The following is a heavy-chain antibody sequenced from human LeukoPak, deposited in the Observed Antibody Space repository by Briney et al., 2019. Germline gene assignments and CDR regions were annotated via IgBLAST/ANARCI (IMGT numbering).Heavy chain of an antibody. J-gene: IGHJ4*02. V-gene: IGHV1-2*02. CDR2: INPNSGGT. D-gene: IGHD3-22*01. CDR3: ARDWGSSYYYDSSAPDY. Sequence: ASVKVSCKASGYTFTGYYMHWVRQAPGQGLEWTGWINPNSGGTNYAQKFQGRVTMTRDTSISTAYMELSRLRSDDTAVYYCARDWGSSYYYDSSAPDYWGQGTLVTVSS. CDR1: GYTFTGYY.